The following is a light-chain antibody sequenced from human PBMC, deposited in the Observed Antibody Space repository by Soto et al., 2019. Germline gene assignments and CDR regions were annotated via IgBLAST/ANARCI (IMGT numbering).Light chain of an antibody. CDR3: QQYDNLIT. Sequence: DIQMTQSPSSLSASVVDGVAATFQASQDISNYLNWYQQKPGKAPKLLIYDASNLETGVPSRFSGSGSGTDFTFTISSLQTEDIATYYCQQYDNLITFGQGTRLEIK. CDR1: QDISNY. CDR2: DAS. J-gene: IGKJ5*01. V-gene: IGKV1-33*01.